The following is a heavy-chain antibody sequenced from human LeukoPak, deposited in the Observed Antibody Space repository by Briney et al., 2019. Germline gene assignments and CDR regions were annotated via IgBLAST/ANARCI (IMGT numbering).Heavy chain of an antibody. V-gene: IGHV4-61*02. Sequence: SETLSLTCTVSGGSISSGSYYCSWIRQPAGKGLEWIGRIYTSGSTNYNPSLKSRVTISVDTSKNQFSLKLSSVTAADTAVYYCARESYYYGSGSYYYPFDYWGQGTLVTVSS. CDR3: ARESYYYGSGSYYYPFDY. CDR1: GGSISSGSYY. D-gene: IGHD3-10*01. CDR2: IYTSGST. J-gene: IGHJ4*02.